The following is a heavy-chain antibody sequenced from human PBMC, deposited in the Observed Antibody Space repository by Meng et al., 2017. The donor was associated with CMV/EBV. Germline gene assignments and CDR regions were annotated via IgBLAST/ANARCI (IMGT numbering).Heavy chain of an antibody. CDR2: INPNSGGT. CDR3: ARVNYYDSSGYYTDY. CDR1: GYTFTGYY. J-gene: IGHJ4*02. Sequence: ASVKVSCKASGYTFTGYYMHWVRQAPGQGLEWMGWINPNSGGTNYAQKFQGRVTMTRDTSISTAYMELSRLRSDDTAVYYCARVNYYDSSGYYTDYWGQGTLVTVSS. D-gene: IGHD3-22*01. V-gene: IGHV1-2*02.